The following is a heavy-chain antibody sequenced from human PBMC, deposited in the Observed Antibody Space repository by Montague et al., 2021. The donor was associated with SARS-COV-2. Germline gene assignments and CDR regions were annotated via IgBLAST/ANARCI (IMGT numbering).Heavy chain of an antibody. CDR1: GGPISGYS. V-gene: IGHV4-59*01. J-gene: IGHJ5*02. Sequence: SETLSLTCSVSGGPISGYSYRWIRKSPGQGLERVGYIYYIAGTISNPSLTLRVIVSVYTSKTQFSLKLSSVTAADTAAYYCARDRFIAGGRLPHGFDPWGQGTLVTVSA. D-gene: IGHD6-13*01. CDR3: ARDRFIAGGRLPHGFDP. CDR2: IYYIAGT.